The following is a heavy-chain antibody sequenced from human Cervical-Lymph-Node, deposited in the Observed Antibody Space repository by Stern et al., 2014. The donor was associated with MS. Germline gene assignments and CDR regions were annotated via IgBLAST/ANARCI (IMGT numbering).Heavy chain of an antibody. CDR2: MSFVGGNK. Sequence: VQLLESGGGVVKPGWSLTLSCAASGFSLSNSGMHWVRQAPGKGLEWVAVMSFVGGNKKYRDSVKGRFSISRDMANNTLFLQMNSLRPEDTPVYYCMGVGDAMHVWGQGTTVIVSS. CDR1: GFSLSNSG. CDR3: MGVGDAMHV. J-gene: IGHJ6*02. V-gene: IGHV3-30*03.